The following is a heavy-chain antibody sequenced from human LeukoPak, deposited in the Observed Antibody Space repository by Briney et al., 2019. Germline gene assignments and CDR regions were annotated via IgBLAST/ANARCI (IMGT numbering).Heavy chain of an antibody. Sequence: PGGSLRLSCAASGFTFSSYWMSWVRQAPGKGLEWVANIKQDGSEEYYVDSVKGRFTISRDNAKNSLYLQMNSLRAEDTAVYYCARLDIVVVVAATGWDAFDIWGQGTMVTVSS. CDR3: ARLDIVVVVAATGWDAFDI. CDR1: GFTFSSYW. J-gene: IGHJ3*02. CDR2: IKQDGSEE. D-gene: IGHD2-15*01. V-gene: IGHV3-7*01.